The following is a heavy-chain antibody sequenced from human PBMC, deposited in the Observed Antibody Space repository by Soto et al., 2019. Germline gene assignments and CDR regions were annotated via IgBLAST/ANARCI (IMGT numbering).Heavy chain of an antibody. Sequence: EVKLLESGGGLAQPGGSLRLSCVGSGFTFDSYAISWVRQAPGERLQWIAAISGSADGTDYAHSVRGRFTISRDNAKKAVHLQMASLRVEDTAVYFCAKYTVGGYSFWSGYYSDGLDVWGQGTLVTVS. CDR2: ISGSADGT. CDR1: GFTFDSYA. V-gene: IGHV3-23*01. J-gene: IGHJ3*01. CDR3: AKYTVGGYSFWSGYYSDGLDV. D-gene: IGHD3-3*01.